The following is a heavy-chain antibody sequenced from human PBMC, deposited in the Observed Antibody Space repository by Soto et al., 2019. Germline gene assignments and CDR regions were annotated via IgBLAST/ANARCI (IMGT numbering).Heavy chain of an antibody. Sequence: QVQLVESGGGVVQPGRSLRLSCAASGFTFSSYGMHWVRQAPGKGLERVAVISYDGSNKYYEDSVKGRFTISRDNSKNTLYLQMNSLRAEDTAVYYCAKDRGRGGYCSGGSCYNDYWGQGTLVTVSS. CDR2: ISYDGSNK. CDR3: AKDRGRGGYCSGGSCYNDY. D-gene: IGHD2-15*01. CDR1: GFTFSSYG. V-gene: IGHV3-30*18. J-gene: IGHJ4*02.